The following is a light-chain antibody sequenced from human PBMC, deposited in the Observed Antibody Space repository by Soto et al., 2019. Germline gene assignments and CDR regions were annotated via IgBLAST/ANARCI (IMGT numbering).Light chain of an antibody. J-gene: IGKJ1*01. CDR1: QSINSK. Sequence: EVAMTQSPATLDAAACNRGTLSCRASQSINSKLAWYQQKPGQAPRLLIYGASNRATGIPDRFSGGGSGTEFTLTISRLQSEDFATYYCQKYNNWPPWTFGQGTKVDIK. V-gene: IGKV3-15*01. CDR2: GAS. CDR3: QKYNNWPPWT.